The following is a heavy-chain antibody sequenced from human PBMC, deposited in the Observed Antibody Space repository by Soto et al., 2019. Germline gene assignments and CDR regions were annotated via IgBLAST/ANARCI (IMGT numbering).Heavy chain of an antibody. CDR1: GGSFSDYY. CDR2: ISHSGST. J-gene: IGHJ6*02. CDR3: ARGRKGRTVLRFLEWSPHGMDV. D-gene: IGHD3-3*01. V-gene: IGHV4-34*01. Sequence: QVQLQQWGAGLLKPSETLSLTCAVYGGSFSDYYWSWIRQPPGKGLEWIGEISHSGSTNYNPSVKSRVTISVDTSTNQFSLKLNSVTAADTAVYYYARGRKGRTVLRFLEWSPHGMDVWGQGTTVTVSS.